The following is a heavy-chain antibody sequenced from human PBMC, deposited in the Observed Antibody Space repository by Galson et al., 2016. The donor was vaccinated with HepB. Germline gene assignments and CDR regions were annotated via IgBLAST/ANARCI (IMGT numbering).Heavy chain of an antibody. CDR1: GFSFSDYA. CDR3: ARDWGSSGWYNWFGP. D-gene: IGHD6-19*01. J-gene: IGHJ5*02. CDR2: ISYGYSI. Sequence: SLRLSCAASGFSFSDYAIHWVRQAPGKGPEWLSIISYGYSIYYADSVKGRFTISRDNSKNTVYLQMNNLRREDTALYYCARDWGSSGWYNWFGPWGQGTLVTVSS. V-gene: IGHV3-30*04.